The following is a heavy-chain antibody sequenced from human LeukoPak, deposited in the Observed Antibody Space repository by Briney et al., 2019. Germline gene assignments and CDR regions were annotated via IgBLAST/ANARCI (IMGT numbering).Heavy chain of an antibody. CDR2: IKSNSDGGTT. V-gene: IGHV3-15*07. CDR3: FTEVPGGGY. Sequence: GGSLRFSCAASDFTLSNAWMNWVRQAPGKGLEWVGRIKSNSDGGTTNYAAPVKGRFAISRDDSKNTLYLQMNSLKTEDTAMYYCFTEVPGGGYWGQGTLVTVSS. D-gene: IGHD3-16*01. J-gene: IGHJ4*02. CDR1: DFTLSNAW.